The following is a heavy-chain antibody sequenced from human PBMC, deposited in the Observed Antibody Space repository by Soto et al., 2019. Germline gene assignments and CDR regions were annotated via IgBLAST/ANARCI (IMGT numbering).Heavy chain of an antibody. V-gene: IGHV4-34*01. CDR1: GGSFSGYY. CDR3: ASGRVKIGWQVNGMDV. CDR2: INHSGST. Sequence: QVQLQQWGAGLLKPSETLSLTCAVYGGSFSGYYWSWIRQPPGKGLEWIGEINHSGSTNYNPSLSSGFTIAVDTSKNQFSLRLISVTAADTGVYYCASGRVKIGWQVNGMDVWGQGTTVTVSS. D-gene: IGHD6-19*01. J-gene: IGHJ6*02.